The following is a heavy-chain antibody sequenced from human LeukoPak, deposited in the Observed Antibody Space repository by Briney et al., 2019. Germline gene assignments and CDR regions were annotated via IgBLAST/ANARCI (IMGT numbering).Heavy chain of an antibody. Sequence: PSETLSLTCVISVDSITNSARSCGWVRQPPGKGLECIGTLAFVEHVSDRGMPSYSPSLKSRVTISADTSKNHLSLKLNSVTAADTASYYCARLTLTGVGGRGWFDSWGQGALVIVSS. CDR2: VSDRGMP. D-gene: IGHD3-3*01. V-gene: IGHV4-39*02. CDR3: ARLTLTGVGGRGWFDS. J-gene: IGHJ5*01. CDR1: VDSITNSARS.